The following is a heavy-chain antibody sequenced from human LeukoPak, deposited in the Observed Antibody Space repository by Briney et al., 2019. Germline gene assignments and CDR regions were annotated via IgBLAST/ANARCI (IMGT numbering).Heavy chain of an antibody. D-gene: IGHD3-3*01. V-gene: IGHV3-48*04. Sequence: GGSLRLSCAASGLTFSSYSMNWVRQAPGKGLEWVSYISSSSSTIYYADSVKGRFTISRDNAKNSLYLQMNSLRAEDTAVYYCAREGYDFWSGYYQPVYWGQGTLVTVSS. J-gene: IGHJ4*02. CDR1: GLTFSSYS. CDR2: ISSSSSTI. CDR3: AREGYDFWSGYYQPVY.